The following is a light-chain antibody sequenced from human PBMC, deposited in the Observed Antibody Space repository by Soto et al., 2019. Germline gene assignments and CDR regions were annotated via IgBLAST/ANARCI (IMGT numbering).Light chain of an antibody. V-gene: IGKV3-11*01. J-gene: IGKJ4*01. Sequence: EIVLTQSPATLSLSPGERATLSCRASQSVSSFLAWYQQRPGQAPRLLIYFASNRAAGVPPRFSGSGSGTDLTLTISSLEPEDFAVYSWQQRHDWPPTFGGGTKVEIK. CDR2: FAS. CDR1: QSVSSF. CDR3: QQRHDWPPT.